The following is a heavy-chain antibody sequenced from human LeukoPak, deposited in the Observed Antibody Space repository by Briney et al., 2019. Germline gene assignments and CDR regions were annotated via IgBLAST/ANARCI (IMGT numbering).Heavy chain of an antibody. V-gene: IGHV3-15*01. Sequence: GGSLRLSCAASGFTFRNAWMNWVRQAPGKGLEWVGRIKSKTDGGATDYAAPVKGRFTVSRDDSKNTVSLQMNSLKTEDTAVYYCTTEEEATFDYWGQGTLVTVSS. J-gene: IGHJ4*02. CDR3: TTEEEATFDY. D-gene: IGHD1-26*01. CDR2: IKSKTDGGAT. CDR1: GFTFRNAW.